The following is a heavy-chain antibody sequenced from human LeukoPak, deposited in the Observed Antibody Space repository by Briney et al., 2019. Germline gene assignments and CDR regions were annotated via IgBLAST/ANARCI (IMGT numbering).Heavy chain of an antibody. Sequence: ASVKVSCKASGYTFTGYYMHWVRQAPGQGLEWMGWINPNSDGTNYAQKFQGRVTMTRDTSISTAYMELSRLRSDDTAVYYCARDRCSSTSCYESLNYYYYYMDVWGKGTTVTVSS. D-gene: IGHD2-2*01. CDR3: ARDRCSSTSCYESLNYYYYYMDV. CDR2: INPNSDGT. V-gene: IGHV1-2*02. CDR1: GYTFTGYY. J-gene: IGHJ6*03.